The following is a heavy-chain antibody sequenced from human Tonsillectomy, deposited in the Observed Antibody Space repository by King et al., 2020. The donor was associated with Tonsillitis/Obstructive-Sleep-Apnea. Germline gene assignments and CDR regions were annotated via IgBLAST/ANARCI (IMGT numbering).Heavy chain of an antibody. J-gene: IGHJ6*03. CDR1: GFSRSNARMG. CDR2: IFSNDEK. V-gene: IGHV2-26*01. CDR3: ARAPSTSYFYYYYMDV. Sequence: TLKESGPVLVKPTETLTLTCTVSGFSRSNARMGVSWIRQPPGKALDWLAHIFSNDEKSYSTSLNSRLTISKDTSRSQVVLSMTNMDPVDTATYYCARAPSTSYFYYYYMDVWGKGTTVTVSS. D-gene: IGHD2-2*01.